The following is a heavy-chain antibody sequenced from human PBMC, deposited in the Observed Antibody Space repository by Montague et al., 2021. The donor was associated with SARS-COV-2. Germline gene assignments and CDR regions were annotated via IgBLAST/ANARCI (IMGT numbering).Heavy chain of an antibody. CDR1: GFSLNTNGVG. V-gene: IGHV2-5*02. CDR2: IYWDDDK. CDR3: AHRASRAASGSFDS. Sequence: PALVKPTQTLTLTCTFSGFSLNTNGVGVGWIRQPPGKALEWLALIYWDDDKRYSPSLESRLTITKDTSKNQVVLTMTNMDPVDTATYYCAHRASRAASGSFDSWGQGTLVTVSS. D-gene: IGHD3-10*01. J-gene: IGHJ4*02.